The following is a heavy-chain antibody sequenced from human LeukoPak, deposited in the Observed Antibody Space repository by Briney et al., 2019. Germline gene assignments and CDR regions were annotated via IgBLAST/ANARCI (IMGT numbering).Heavy chain of an antibody. V-gene: IGHV3-33*08. CDR2: IWYDGSNK. D-gene: IGHD3-22*01. CDR1: GFTFSSYA. Sequence: GGSLRLSCAASGFTFSSYAMSWVRQAPGKGLEWVAVIWYDGSNKYYADSVKGRFTISRDNSKNTLYLQMNSLRAEDTAVYYCARDKAYYYDSSGYYFDYWGQGTLVTVSS. J-gene: IGHJ4*02. CDR3: ARDKAYYYDSSGYYFDY.